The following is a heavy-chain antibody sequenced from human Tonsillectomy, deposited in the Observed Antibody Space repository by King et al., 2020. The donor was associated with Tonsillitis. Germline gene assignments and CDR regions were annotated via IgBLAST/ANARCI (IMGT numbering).Heavy chain of an antibody. J-gene: IGHJ4*02. V-gene: IGHV3-43D*03. CDR2: ISWDGGTT. Sequence: QLVQSGGVVVQPGGPLRVSCAASGFIFDNFAMHWFRQAPGKGLEWVSLISWDGGTTFYADSVKGRFSISRDNSKDSLYLQMNSLRPEDTAFYYCAKDMNGAEGAFDYWGQGTLVTVSA. D-gene: IGHD1-1*01. CDR3: AKDMNGAEGAFDY. CDR1: GFIFDNFA.